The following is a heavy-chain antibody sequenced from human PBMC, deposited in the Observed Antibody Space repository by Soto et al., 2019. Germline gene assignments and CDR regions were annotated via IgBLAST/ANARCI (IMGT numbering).Heavy chain of an antibody. V-gene: IGHV4-59*12. CDR1: GGSISSYY. J-gene: IGHJ4*02. Sequence: SETLSLTCTVSGGSISSYYWSWIRQPPGKGLEWIGYIYYSGSGSTYYNPSLKSRVTISVDTSKNQFSLKLSSVTAADTAVYYCARSGYSYGPNPLLYWGQGTLVTVSS. CDR2: IYYSGSGST. CDR3: ARSGYSYGPNPLLY. D-gene: IGHD5-18*01.